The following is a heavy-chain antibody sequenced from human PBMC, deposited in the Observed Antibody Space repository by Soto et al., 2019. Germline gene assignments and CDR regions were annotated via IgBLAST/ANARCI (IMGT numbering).Heavy chain of an antibody. J-gene: IGHJ4*02. Sequence: PSETLSLTCTVSGGSISSYYWSWIRQPPGKGLEWIGYIYYSGSTNYNPSLKSRVTISVDTSKNQFSLKLSSVTAADTAVYYCARAYDPFNSYYFDYWGQGTLVTVSS. D-gene: IGHD5-12*01. CDR3: ARAYDPFNSYYFDY. CDR1: GGSISSYY. V-gene: IGHV4-59*01. CDR2: IYYSGST.